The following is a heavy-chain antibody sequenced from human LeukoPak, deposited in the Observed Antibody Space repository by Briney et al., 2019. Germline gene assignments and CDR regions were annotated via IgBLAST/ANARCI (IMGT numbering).Heavy chain of an antibody. CDR1: GFAFQAFE. CDR3: ATWAFNHGVDV. CDR2: IKSDGGKT. V-gene: IGHV3-43*02. Sequence: GGSLRLSCTASGFAFQAFEMHWVRQVPGKGLEWVSLIKSDGGKTDYADSVRGRFTISRDNGENSLYLQMNSLRSEDSALYYCATWAFNHGVDVWGQGTMVTVSS. J-gene: IGHJ6*02. D-gene: IGHD1-26*01.